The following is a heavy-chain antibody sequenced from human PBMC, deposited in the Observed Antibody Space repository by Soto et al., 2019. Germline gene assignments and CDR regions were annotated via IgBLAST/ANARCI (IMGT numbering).Heavy chain of an antibody. J-gene: IGHJ4*02. V-gene: IGHV3-30*04. CDR3: XXXXXXXXXQRRYFFDF. CDR2: ISHDGSSK. Sequence: QVHLVESGGGVVQPGRSLRLSCAASGFTFNSFAMHWVRQAPGKGLQWVALISHDGSSKYYADSVKGRFTISRDNSKXXXXXXXXXXXXXXXXXXXXXXXXXXXXXQRRYFFDFWGLGTLVTVSS. CDR1: GFTFNSFA.